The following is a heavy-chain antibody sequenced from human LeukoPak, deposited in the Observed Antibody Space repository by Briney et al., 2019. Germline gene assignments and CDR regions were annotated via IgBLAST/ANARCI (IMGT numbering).Heavy chain of an antibody. CDR2: INHSGSS. CDR1: GGSFSGYY. CDR3: ARGEDGDYYFQH. J-gene: IGHJ1*01. V-gene: IGHV4-34*01. D-gene: IGHD4-17*01. Sequence: SETLSLTCAVYGGSFSGYYWSWIRQPPGKGLEWIGEINHSGSSSYNPSLKSRVTISVDTSKNQFSLKLSSVTAADTAVYYCARGEDGDYYFQHWGQGTLVTVSS.